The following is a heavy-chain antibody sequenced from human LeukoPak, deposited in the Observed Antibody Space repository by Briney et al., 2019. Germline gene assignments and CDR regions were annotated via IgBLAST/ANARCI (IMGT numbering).Heavy chain of an antibody. CDR3: ARALTYYYGSGSYSNYGMDV. D-gene: IGHD3-10*01. J-gene: IGHJ6*02. Sequence: GGSLRLSCAASGFTFSSYSMSWVRHAPGKGLELVSSISSSSSYIYYADSVKGRFTISRDNAKNSLYLQMNSLRAEDTAVYYCARALTYYYGSGSYSNYGMDVWGQGTTVTVSS. CDR1: GFTFSSYS. V-gene: IGHV3-21*01. CDR2: ISSSSSYI.